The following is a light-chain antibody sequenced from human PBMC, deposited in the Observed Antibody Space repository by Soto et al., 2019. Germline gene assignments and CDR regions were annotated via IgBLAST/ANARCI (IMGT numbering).Light chain of an antibody. J-gene: IGKJ3*01. CDR3: QHYNYWPTT. Sequence: EIVMTQSPPTLSVSPGERATLSCRASQSIYSNLAWYQQKPGQAPRLLISGASARATGVPARFSGSGSGTEFTLTISSLQSEDFAVYSCQHYNYWPTTFGPGTKVEIK. V-gene: IGKV3-15*01. CDR2: GAS. CDR1: QSIYSN.